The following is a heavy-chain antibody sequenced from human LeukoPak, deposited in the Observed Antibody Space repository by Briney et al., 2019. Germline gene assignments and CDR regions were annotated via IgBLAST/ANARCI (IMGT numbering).Heavy chain of an antibody. CDR1: GYTFTSYA. D-gene: IGHD2-15*01. CDR2: INAGNGNT. V-gene: IGHV1-3*01. Sequence: ASVKVSCKASGYTFTSYAMHWVRQAPGQRLEWMGWINAGNGNTKYSQKFQGRVTITRDKSTTTVFMELSSLRSEDTAVYYCATLCSGGFCYVDYWGQGILVTVSS. CDR3: ATLCSGGFCYVDY. J-gene: IGHJ4*02.